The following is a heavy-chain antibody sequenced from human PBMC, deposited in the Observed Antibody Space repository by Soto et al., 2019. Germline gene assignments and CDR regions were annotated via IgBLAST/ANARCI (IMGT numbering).Heavy chain of an antibody. D-gene: IGHD2-2*01. CDR3: ARHVPVAGYYYGMDV. J-gene: IGHJ6*02. CDR2: IIPIFGTA. Sequence: QVQLVQSGAEVKKPGSSVKVSCKASGGTFSSYAISWVRQAPGQGLEWMGGIIPIFGTANYAQKFQGRVTXPXXXSXXTAYMALSSLRSEDTAVYYCARHVPVAGYYYGMDVWGQGTTVTVSS. CDR1: GGTFSSYA. V-gene: IGHV1-69*05.